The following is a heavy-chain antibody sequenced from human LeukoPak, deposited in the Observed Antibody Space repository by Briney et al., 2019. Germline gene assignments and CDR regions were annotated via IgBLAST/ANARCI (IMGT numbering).Heavy chain of an antibody. CDR3: ARGGSTSPDY. CDR2: ISSSSSYI. Sequence: GGSLRLSCAASGFTFSSYSMNWVRQAPGKGLEWVSSISSSSSYIYYADLVKGRFTISRDNAKNSLYLQMNSLRAEDTAVYYCARGGSTSPDYWGQGTLVTVSS. CDR1: GFTFSSYS. J-gene: IGHJ4*02. V-gene: IGHV3-21*01. D-gene: IGHD2-2*01.